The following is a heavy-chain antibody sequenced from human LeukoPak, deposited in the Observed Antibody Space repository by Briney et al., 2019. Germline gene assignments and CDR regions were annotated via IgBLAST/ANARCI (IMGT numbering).Heavy chain of an antibody. J-gene: IGHJ4*02. D-gene: IGHD6-13*01. CDR3: ARGLIVAAGKGTLFDY. V-gene: IGHV1-2*02. Sequence: ASVKVSCKASGYTFTSYYMHWVRQAPGQGLEWMGWINPDIGSTNYAQKFQGRVTMTRDTSISTAYMELSRLRSDDTAVYYCARGLIVAAGKGTLFDYWGQGTLVTVSS. CDR1: GYTFTSYY. CDR2: INPDIGST.